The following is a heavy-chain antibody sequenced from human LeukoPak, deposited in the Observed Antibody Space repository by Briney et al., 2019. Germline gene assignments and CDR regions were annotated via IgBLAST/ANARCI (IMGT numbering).Heavy chain of an antibody. CDR2: IYTSGST. CDR3: ARDNSGSYPGAFDI. V-gene: IGHV4-4*07. D-gene: IGHD1-26*01. Sequence: LETLSLTCTVSGGSISSYYWSWIRQPAGKGLEWIGRIYTSGSTNYDPPLNSRVTMSVHTSNNQSSLQLSSLTAADTAVYYCARDNSGSYPGAFDIWGQGTMVTVSS. J-gene: IGHJ3*02. CDR1: GGSISSYY.